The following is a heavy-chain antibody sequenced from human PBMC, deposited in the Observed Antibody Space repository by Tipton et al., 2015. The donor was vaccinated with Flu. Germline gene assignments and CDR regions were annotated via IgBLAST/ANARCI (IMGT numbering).Heavy chain of an antibody. CDR2: VYYTGST. J-gene: IGHJ5*02. CDR1: GGSIRGYY. V-gene: IGHV4-59*12. D-gene: IGHD4-11*01. CDR3: ARYPESNYHWFGP. Sequence: TLSLTCTVSGGSIRGYYWNWIRQFPGKGLEWIGFVYYTGSTNYKSSLKSRVTISVDASKNQISLKLSSVAAADTAVYYCARYPESNYHWFGPWGQGALVTVSS.